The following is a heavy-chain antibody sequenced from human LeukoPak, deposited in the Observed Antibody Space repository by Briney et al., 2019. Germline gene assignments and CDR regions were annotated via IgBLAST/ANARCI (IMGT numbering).Heavy chain of an antibody. CDR3: ARVPRGAAPSGYFDY. J-gene: IGHJ4*02. D-gene: IGHD3-3*01. V-gene: IGHV4-59*01. Sequence: SETLSLTCTVSGGSISSYYWSWLRQPPGKGLEWIGYIYYSGSTNYNPSLKSRVTISVDTSKNQFSLKQSSVTGADTAVYYCARVPRGAAPSGYFDYWGQGTLVTVSS. CDR2: IYYSGST. CDR1: GGSISSYY.